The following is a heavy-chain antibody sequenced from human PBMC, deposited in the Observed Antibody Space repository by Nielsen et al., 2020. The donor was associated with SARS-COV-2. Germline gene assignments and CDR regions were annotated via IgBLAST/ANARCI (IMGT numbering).Heavy chain of an antibody. Sequence: SETLSLTCAVYGGSFSGYYWSWIRQPPGKGLEWIGEINHSGSTNYNPSLKSRVTISVDTSKNQFSLKLSSVTAADTAVYYCARGSQWLRYFDYWGQGTLVTVSS. J-gene: IGHJ4*02. CDR1: GGSFSGYY. CDR3: ARGSQWLRYFDY. CDR2: INHSGST. D-gene: IGHD5-12*01. V-gene: IGHV4-34*01.